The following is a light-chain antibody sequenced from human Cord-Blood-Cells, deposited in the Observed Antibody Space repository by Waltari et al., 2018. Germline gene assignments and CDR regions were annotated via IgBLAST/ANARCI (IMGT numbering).Light chain of an antibody. CDR3: KRYNNWLLT. CDR2: GAS. CDR1: QSVSSN. J-gene: IGKJ4*01. Sequence: EIVMTQSLATLSVSPGERAPLSCRASQSVSSNVARYQQKPGQAPRLLVYGASTRAAGIPARFSGSGSGTEFTLTISSLQSEDFAVYYCKRYNNWLLTFGGGTKVEIK. V-gene: IGKV3-15*01.